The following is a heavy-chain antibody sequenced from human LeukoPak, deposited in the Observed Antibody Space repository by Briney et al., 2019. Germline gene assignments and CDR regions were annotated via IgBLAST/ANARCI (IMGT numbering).Heavy chain of an antibody. CDR1: GYTFTNFG. CDR2: ISAYNGNT. V-gene: IGHV1-18*01. J-gene: IGHJ4*02. D-gene: IGHD2-21*01. Sequence: ASVKVSCKASGYTFTNFGISWVRQAPGQGLEWMGWISAYNGNTNFAQKFQGRVTMTTDASTSTAYMELSSLRSEDTAVYYCARAGSYCGGDCYLGDYWGQGTLVTVSS. CDR3: ARAGSYCGGDCYLGDY.